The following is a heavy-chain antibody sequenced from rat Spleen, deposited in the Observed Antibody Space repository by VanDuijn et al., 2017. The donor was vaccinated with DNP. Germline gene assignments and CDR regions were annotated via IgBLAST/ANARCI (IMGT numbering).Heavy chain of an antibody. CDR3: ARDNYVTSTSMDP. Sequence: EVQLVESGGGLVQPGRSLKLSCATSGFTFSKYDMTWVRQAPAKGLEWVACVTTVNGNTYYADSVKGRFTISRDDAKSALYLQMDRPTSEDTATYYCARDNYVTSTSMDPRSQGPSVTVSS. V-gene: IGHV5-25*01. J-gene: IGHJ4*01. CDR2: VTTVNGNT. CDR1: GFTFSKYD. D-gene: IGHD1-11*01.